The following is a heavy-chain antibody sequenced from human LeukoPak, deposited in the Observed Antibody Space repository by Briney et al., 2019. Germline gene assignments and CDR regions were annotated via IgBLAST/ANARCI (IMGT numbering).Heavy chain of an antibody. J-gene: IGHJ4*02. D-gene: IGHD4-17*01. Sequence: PGGSLRLSCAASGFTFSSYAMSWVRQAPGKGLEWVSAISGSGGSTYYADSVKGRFTISRDNSKNTLYLQMNSLRAEDTAVYYCAKDGDLSYGAPTPGDYWGQGTLVTVSS. CDR2: ISGSGGST. CDR3: AKDGDLSYGAPTPGDY. CDR1: GFTFSSYA. V-gene: IGHV3-23*01.